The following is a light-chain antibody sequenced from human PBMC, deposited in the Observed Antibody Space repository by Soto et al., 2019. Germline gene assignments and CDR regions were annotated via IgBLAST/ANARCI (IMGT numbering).Light chain of an antibody. CDR1: RSLLYSNGHNY. CDR3: MQSLDGRT. J-gene: IGKJ1*01. Sequence: DFVMTQSPLSLPVTPGESASISCRSSRSLLYSNGHNYLDWYLQKQGQSPQLLLYLGSNRASGVPDRFSGSGSGTVFTLKISRVEAEDVRVYFCMQSLDGRTFGPGTRVEIK. V-gene: IGKV2-28*01. CDR2: LGS.